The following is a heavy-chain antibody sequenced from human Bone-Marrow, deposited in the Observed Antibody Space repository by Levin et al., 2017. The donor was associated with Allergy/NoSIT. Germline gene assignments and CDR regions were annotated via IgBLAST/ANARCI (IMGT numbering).Heavy chain of an antibody. Sequence: LSLTCAASGFTFSSSSMNWVRQAPGKGLEWVSYVSGRSSSIYYADSVKGRFTISRDNAKNSLYLQMNSLRAEDTAVYHCARDSLSYNYYYMDVWGKGTTVTVSS. J-gene: IGHJ6*03. V-gene: IGHV3-48*01. CDR2: VSGRSSSI. CDR3: ARDSLSYNYYYMDV. CDR1: GFTFSSSS.